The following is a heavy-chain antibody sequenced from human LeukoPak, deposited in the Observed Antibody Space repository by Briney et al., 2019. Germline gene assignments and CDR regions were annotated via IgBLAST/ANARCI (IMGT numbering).Heavy chain of an antibody. J-gene: IGHJ3*02. CDR1: GFTFSSHG. V-gene: IGHV3-33*05. D-gene: IGHD2-15*01. CDR2: VSDDGTTT. CDR3: ARDNFAANDAFDI. Sequence: PGRSLSLSCAASGFTFSSHGVHWVRPAPGKGLEWVAVVSDDGTTTYYADSVKGRFTISRDNSKNALYLQMNSLRAEDTAVYYCARDNFAANDAFDIWGQGTMVTVSS.